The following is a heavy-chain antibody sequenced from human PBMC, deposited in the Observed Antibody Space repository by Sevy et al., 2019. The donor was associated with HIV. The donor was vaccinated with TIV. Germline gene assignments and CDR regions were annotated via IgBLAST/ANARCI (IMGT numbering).Heavy chain of an antibody. J-gene: IGHJ6*02. Sequence: GGSLRLSCAASEFTFSAYAVHWVRQAPGKGLEWVAVISHDGNKEDYAQSVRGRFTLSRDNSKKTLFLQMNGLRTDDTGLYYCVRDKGSEFYYGMDVWGQGTTVTVSS. D-gene: IGHD3-10*01. CDR2: ISHDGNKE. V-gene: IGHV3-30-3*01. CDR3: VRDKGSEFYYGMDV. CDR1: EFTFSAYA.